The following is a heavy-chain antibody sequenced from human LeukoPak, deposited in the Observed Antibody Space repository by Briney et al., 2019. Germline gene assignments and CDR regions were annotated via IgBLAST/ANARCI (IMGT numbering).Heavy chain of an antibody. J-gene: IGHJ4*02. CDR1: GYTFSNYG. D-gene: IGHD3-10*01. CDR2: ISGHNGDV. CDR3: ARYNSLLRGVTTSDY. V-gene: IGHV1-18*01. Sequence: ASVKVSSKASGYTFSNYGITWVRQAPGQGLEWMGTISGHNGDVNYAPKFQGRVTMTTDTSTTTAYMELRSLRFDDTAVYYCARYNSLLRGVTTSDYWGQGTLVTVSS.